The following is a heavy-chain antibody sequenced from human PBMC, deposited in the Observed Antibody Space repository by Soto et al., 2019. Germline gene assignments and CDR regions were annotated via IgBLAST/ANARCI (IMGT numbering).Heavy chain of an antibody. CDR2: IKSKTDGGTT. Sequence: GGSLRLSCAASGFTFSNAWMHWVRQAPGKGLEWVGRIKSKTDGGTTDYAAPVKGRFTISRDDSKNTLCLQMNSLRTEDTAVYYCTFVCPYDYDSSPHYFWGQGSAVPVSS. CDR3: TFVCPYDYDSSPHYF. J-gene: IGHJ4*02. V-gene: IGHV3-15*07. CDR1: GFTFSNAW. D-gene: IGHD3-22*01.